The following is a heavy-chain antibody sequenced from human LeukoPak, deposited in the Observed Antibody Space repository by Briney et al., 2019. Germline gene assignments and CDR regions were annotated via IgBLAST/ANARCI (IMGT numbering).Heavy chain of an antibody. CDR3: AKVPINGIAVAPTDY. J-gene: IGHJ4*02. CDR1: GFTFSSYA. V-gene: IGHV3-23*01. CDR2: ISGSGGST. Sequence: PGGSLRLSCAASGFTFSSYAMSWVRQAPGKGLEWVSAISGSGGSTYYADSVKRRFTISRDNSKNTLYLQMNSLRAEDTAVYYCAKVPINGIAVAPTDYWGQGTLVTVSS. D-gene: IGHD6-19*01.